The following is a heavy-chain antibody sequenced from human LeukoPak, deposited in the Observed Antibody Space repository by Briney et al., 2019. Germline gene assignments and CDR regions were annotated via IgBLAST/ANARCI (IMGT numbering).Heavy chain of an antibody. CDR1: GFTFSADY. D-gene: IGHD3-9*01. CDR2: RGPDTGGT. V-gene: IGHV1-2*02. CDR3: AREELRLTGTPLDY. Sequence: SVKVSCKASGFTFSADYIHSVRQAPGQGRESLRGRGPDTGGTHYAQKLPCRVSVTRDTYISTAYMELSSLRSDDTDVYYCAREELRLTGTPLDYWGQGTLVTVSS. J-gene: IGHJ4*02.